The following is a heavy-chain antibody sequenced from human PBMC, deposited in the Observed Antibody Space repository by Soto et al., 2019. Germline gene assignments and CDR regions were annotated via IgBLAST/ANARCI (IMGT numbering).Heavy chain of an antibody. CDR3: ARVPDR. CDR2: IYHSGST. J-gene: IGHJ5*02. CDR1: GGYISSGGYS. V-gene: IGHV4-30-2*01. Sequence: PSETLSLTCAGSGGYISSGGYSWSWIRQPPGKGLEWIGYIYHSGSTYYNPSLKSRVTISVDRSKNQFSLKLSSVTAADTAVYYCARVPDRWGQGTLVTSPQ. D-gene: IGHD2-2*01.